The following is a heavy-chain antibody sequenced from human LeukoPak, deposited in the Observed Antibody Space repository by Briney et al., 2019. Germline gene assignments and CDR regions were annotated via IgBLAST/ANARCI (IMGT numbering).Heavy chain of an antibody. CDR1: GYTFTSYG. CDR2: INPNSGGT. D-gene: IGHD3-10*01. V-gene: IGHV1-2*02. CDR3: ASFRGVIKNYYYYGMDV. J-gene: IGHJ6*02. Sequence: ASVKVSCKASGYTFTSYGISWVRQAPGQGLEWMGWINPNSGGTNYAQKFQGRVTMTRDTSISTAYMELSRLRSDDTAVYYCASFRGVIKNYYYYGMDVWGQGTTVTVSS.